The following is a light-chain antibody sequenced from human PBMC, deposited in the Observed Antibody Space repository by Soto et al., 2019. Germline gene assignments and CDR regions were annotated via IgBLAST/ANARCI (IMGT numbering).Light chain of an antibody. CDR3: QQRGNWPLT. Sequence: EIVLTQSPATLSLSPGERATLSCRASQSVDSYLAWYQQKPGQAPRLLIYDASNRATGIPARFSGSGSGTEFTLTISSLEPEDFAVYYCQQRGNWPLTFGGGTKVEIK. J-gene: IGKJ4*01. CDR1: QSVDSY. V-gene: IGKV3-11*01. CDR2: DAS.